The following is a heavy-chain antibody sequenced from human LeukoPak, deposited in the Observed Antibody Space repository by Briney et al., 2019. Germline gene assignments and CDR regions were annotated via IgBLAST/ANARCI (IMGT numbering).Heavy chain of an antibody. V-gene: IGHV3-66*02. CDR1: GFTVSSNY. J-gene: IGHJ4*02. CDR2: IYSGGST. D-gene: IGHD6-13*01. Sequence: GGSLRLSCAASGFTVSSNYMSWVRQAPGKGLEWVSVIYSGGSTYYADSVKGRFTISRDNSKNTLYLQMNSLRAEDTAVYYCATPSSSWTFDYWGQGTLVTVSS. CDR3: ATPSSSWTFDY.